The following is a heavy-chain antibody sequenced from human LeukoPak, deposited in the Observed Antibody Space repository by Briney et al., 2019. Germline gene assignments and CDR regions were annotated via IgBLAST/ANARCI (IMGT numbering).Heavy chain of an antibody. V-gene: IGHV4-59*08. CDR2: IYYSGST. CDR3: ARHSTTVVTENWFDP. Sequence: SETLSLTCTVSGCSISSYYWGWIRQPPGKGLEWIGYIYYSGSTNYNPSLKSRVTISVDTSKNQFSLKLSSVTAADTAVYYCARHSTTVVTENWFDPWGQGTLVTVSS. J-gene: IGHJ5*02. CDR1: GCSISSYY. D-gene: IGHD4-23*01.